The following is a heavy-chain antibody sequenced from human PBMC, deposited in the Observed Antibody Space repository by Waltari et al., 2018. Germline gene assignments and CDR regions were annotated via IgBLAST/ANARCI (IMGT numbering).Heavy chain of an antibody. CDR3: VQGGFYYAD. D-gene: IGHD3-10*01. V-gene: IGHV3-7*01. CDR1: GSTFRNYW. CDR2: IKPDGSEK. Sequence: EVQVVESGGGWVEPGGSLSLAGVASGSTFRNYWMSWVRQAPGKGLEWVANIKPDGSEKNHVDSVKGRFTISRDNAKNSLYLQMNSLRAEDTAVYYCVQGGFYYADWGQGTLVTVSS. J-gene: IGHJ4*02.